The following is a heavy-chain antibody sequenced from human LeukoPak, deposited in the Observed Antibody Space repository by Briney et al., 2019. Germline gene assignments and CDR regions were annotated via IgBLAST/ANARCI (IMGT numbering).Heavy chain of an antibody. CDR1: GFTFSSYG. CDR2: IKQDGSKK. V-gene: IGHV3-7*04. J-gene: IGHJ4*02. D-gene: IGHD5-24*01. Sequence: GGSLRLSCAASGFTFSSYGMHWVRQAPGKGLEWVANIKQDGSKKSYVDSVKGRFTISRDNAKNSLYLQMNSLRVEDTAIYYCTRVGYIDEGIDYWGQGTLVIVSS. CDR3: TRVGYIDEGIDY.